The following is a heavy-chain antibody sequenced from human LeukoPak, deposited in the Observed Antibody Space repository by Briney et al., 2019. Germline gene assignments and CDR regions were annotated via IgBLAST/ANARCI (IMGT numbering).Heavy chain of an antibody. CDR2: ISSSSSTI. D-gene: IGHD3-3*01. V-gene: IGHV3-48*01. CDR3: ARERGYDFWSGYYSRAPNAFDI. CDR1: GFTFSSYS. J-gene: IGHJ3*02. Sequence: PGGSLRLSCAASGFTFSSYSMNWVRQAPGKGLEWVSYISSSSSTIYYADSVKGRFTISRDNAKNSLYLQMNSPRAEDTAVYYCARERGYDFWSGYYSRAPNAFDIWGQGTMVTVSS.